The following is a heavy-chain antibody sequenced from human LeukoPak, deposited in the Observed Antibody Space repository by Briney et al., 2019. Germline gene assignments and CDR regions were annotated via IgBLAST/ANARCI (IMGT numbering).Heavy chain of an antibody. V-gene: IGHV4-59*08. CDR3: ARLRDSYGYPTFDY. CDR2: IYYSGST. Sequence: SETLSLTCTVSGGSISRYYWSWIRQPPGKGLEWIGYIYYSGSTNYNPSLKSRVTISVDTSKNQFSLKLSSVTAADTAVYYCARLRDSYGYPTFDYWGQGTLVTVSS. D-gene: IGHD5-18*01. J-gene: IGHJ4*02. CDR1: GGSISRYY.